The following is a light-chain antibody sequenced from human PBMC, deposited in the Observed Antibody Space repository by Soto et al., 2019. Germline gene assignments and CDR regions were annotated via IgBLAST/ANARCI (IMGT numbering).Light chain of an antibody. CDR1: QSVSTN. CDR3: QQYNEWPLT. Sequence: ETVMTQSPATLSVSPGERANLSCGASQSVSTNLAWYQQKPGQVPRLLIYGASTRASDIPARFSGSGSGTEFTLTISSLQSEDFAVYYCQQYNEWPLTFGGGTKVEIE. CDR2: GAS. V-gene: IGKV3-15*01. J-gene: IGKJ4*01.